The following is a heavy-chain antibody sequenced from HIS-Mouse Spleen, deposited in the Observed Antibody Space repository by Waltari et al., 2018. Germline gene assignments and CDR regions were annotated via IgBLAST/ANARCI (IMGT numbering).Heavy chain of an antibody. CDR3: ARRLLTGDAFDI. Sequence: EVQLVQSGGGLVTPGGSLRLSCAASGFTFSSYSMNWVRQATGKGLEWVSSISSSSIYIYYADSVKGRFTISRDNAKNSLYLQMNSLRAEDTAVYYCARRLLTGDAFDIWGQGTMVTVSS. CDR2: ISSSSIYI. J-gene: IGHJ3*02. CDR1: GFTFSSYS. V-gene: IGHV3-21*01. D-gene: IGHD7-27*01.